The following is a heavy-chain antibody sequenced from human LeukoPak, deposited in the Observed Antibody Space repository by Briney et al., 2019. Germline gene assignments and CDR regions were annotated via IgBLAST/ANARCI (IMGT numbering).Heavy chain of an antibody. CDR3: ASEGYDYVWGSYRYGNY. J-gene: IGHJ4*02. D-gene: IGHD3-16*02. Sequence: ASVKVSCKASVYTFTSYDINWVRQATGQGLEGLGWMNPNSGNTGYAQKFQGRVTMTRNTSISTAYMELSSLRSEDTAVYYCASEGYDYVWGSYRYGNYWGQGTLVTVSS. V-gene: IGHV1-8*01. CDR1: VYTFTSYD. CDR2: MNPNSGNT.